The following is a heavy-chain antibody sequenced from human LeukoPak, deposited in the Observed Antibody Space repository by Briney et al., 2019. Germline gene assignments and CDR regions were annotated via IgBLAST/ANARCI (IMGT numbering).Heavy chain of an antibody. CDR3: ATETNGSHYDC. CDR1: GLTFSTSG. CDR2: IGPTGSDR. J-gene: IGHJ4*02. Sequence: KAGGSLRLFCTASGLTFSTSGFNWVRQAPGKGLEWVASIGPTGSDRYHADSIKGRFTISRDNANNFLYLQMNSLRAEDTAVYYCATETNGSHYDCWGQGTLLTVSS. D-gene: IGHD1-14*01. V-gene: IGHV3-21*06.